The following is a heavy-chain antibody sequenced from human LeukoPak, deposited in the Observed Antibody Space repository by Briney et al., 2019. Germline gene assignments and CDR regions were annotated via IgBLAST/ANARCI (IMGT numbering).Heavy chain of an antibody. CDR1: GFTFSSDW. CDR2: ISDTGGST. CDR3: ARKGNGALDI. J-gene: IGHJ3*02. V-gene: IGHV3-23*01. Sequence: GGSLRLSCAASGFTFSSDWMSWVRQAPGKGLEWVSDISDTGGSTNYVGSVKGRFTISRDNSKNTLYLQMNSLRAEDTAVYYCARKGNGALDIWGQGTMVTVSS. D-gene: IGHD1-1*01.